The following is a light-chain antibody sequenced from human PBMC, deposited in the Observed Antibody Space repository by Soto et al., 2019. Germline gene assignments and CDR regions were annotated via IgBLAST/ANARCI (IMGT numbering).Light chain of an antibody. CDR2: DVS. CDR3: SSSTSSSTYV. V-gene: IGLV2-14*01. J-gene: IGLJ1*01. CDR1: SSDVGGYNY. Sequence: QSVLTQPASVSGSPGQSITISCTGTSSDVGGYNYVSWYQQHPGKAPKLMIYDVSNRPPGVSNRFSGSKSGNTASLTISGLQAEDEADYYCSSSTSSSTYVFGTGTKVT.